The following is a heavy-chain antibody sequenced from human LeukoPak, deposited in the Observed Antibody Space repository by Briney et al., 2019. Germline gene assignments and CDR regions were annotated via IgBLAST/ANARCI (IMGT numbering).Heavy chain of an antibody. CDR2: IYYSGST. CDR1: GGSISSYY. V-gene: IGHV4-59*12. Sequence: PSETLSLTCTVSGGSISSYYWSWIRQPPGKGLEWIGYIYYSGSTNYNPSLKSRVTISVDTSKNQFSLKLSSVTAADTAVYYCARANTYYYDSSGYDPWGQGTLVTVSS. CDR3: ARANTYYYDSSGYDP. D-gene: IGHD3-22*01. J-gene: IGHJ1*01.